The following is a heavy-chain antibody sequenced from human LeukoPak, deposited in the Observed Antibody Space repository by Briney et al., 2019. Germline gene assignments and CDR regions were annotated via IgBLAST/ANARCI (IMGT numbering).Heavy chain of an antibody. CDR1: EFTFRSYS. D-gene: IGHD3-22*01. CDR2: ITNSGNSK. J-gene: IGHJ4*02. V-gene: IGHV3-48*01. Sequence: GGSLRLSCAACEFTFRSYSMNWVRQAPGKGLEWVSYITNSGNSKSYADSVKGRFTISRDNGKNTLYLQMNSLRAEDTAVYYCARGSTYYDSSGQVPFDYWGQGTLVTVSS. CDR3: ARGSTYYDSSGQVPFDY.